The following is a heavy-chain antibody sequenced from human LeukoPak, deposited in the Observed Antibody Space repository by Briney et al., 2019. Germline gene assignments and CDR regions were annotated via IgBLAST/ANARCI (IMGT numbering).Heavy chain of an antibody. CDR1: GFTFSNYW. D-gene: IGHD6-19*01. Sequence: GGSLRLSCAASGFTFSNYWMNWVRQAPGKGLEWVANIKQDGSEKYYVDSVKGRFTISRDNAKNSLYLQMNSLSAEDTAVYYCATPDYYSSGCYWGQGTLVTVSS. V-gene: IGHV3-7*05. CDR2: IKQDGSEK. CDR3: ATPDYYSSGCY. J-gene: IGHJ4*02.